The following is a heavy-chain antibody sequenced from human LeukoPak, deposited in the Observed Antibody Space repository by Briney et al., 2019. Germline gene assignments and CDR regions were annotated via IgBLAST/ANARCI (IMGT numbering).Heavy chain of an antibody. CDR1: GGSFSGYY. Sequence: PSETLSLTCAVYGGSFSGYYWSWIRQPPGKRLEWIGEMNHSGSTNYNPYLKSRVTLSVDTSKNQFSLKLSSVTAADTAVYYCASNQDYWGQGTLVPVSS. J-gene: IGHJ4*02. V-gene: IGHV4-34*01. CDR3: ASNQDY. CDR2: MNHSGST.